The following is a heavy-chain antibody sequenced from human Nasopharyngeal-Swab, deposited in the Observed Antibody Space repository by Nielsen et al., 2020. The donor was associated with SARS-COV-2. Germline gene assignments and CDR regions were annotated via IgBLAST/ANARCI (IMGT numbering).Heavy chain of an antibody. Sequence: ASVKVSCKASGYTFTTYAMHWVRQAPGQRLEWMGWINAGNGNTKYSQQFQGRVTITGDTSASTAYMELSSLRSEDTAVYYCARYYREGSGYFYYGMDVWGQGTTVTVSS. CDR1: GYTFTTYA. CDR3: ARYYREGSGYFYYGMDV. J-gene: IGHJ6*02. CDR2: INAGNGNT. D-gene: IGHD3-22*01. V-gene: IGHV1-3*01.